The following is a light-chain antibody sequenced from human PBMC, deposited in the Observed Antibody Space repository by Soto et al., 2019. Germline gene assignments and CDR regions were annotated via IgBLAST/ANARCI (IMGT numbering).Light chain of an antibody. J-gene: IGKJ1*01. CDR2: GAS. Sequence: EIVLTQSPGTLSLSPGERATLSCRASQSVSNNYLAWYQQKPGQAPSLLIYGASNRATGLPDRFSGSGSGTDFTLTISRLEPEDFAVYYCQQYGSSGTFGQGTKVEIK. CDR3: QQYGSSGT. CDR1: QSVSNNY. V-gene: IGKV3-20*01.